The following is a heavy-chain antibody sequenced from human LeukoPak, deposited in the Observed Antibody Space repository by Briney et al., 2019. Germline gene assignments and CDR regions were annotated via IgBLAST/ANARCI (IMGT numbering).Heavy chain of an antibody. CDR3: AKDRSPVDTAMVRFDY. D-gene: IGHD5-18*01. J-gene: IGHJ4*02. Sequence: GGSLRLSCAASGFTVSSNYMSWVRQAPGKGLEWVSVIYSGGSTYYADSVKGRFTISRDNSKNTLYLQMNSLRAEDTAVYYCAKDRSPVDTAMVRFDYWGQGTLVTVSS. CDR1: GFTVSSNY. CDR2: IYSGGST. V-gene: IGHV3-53*01.